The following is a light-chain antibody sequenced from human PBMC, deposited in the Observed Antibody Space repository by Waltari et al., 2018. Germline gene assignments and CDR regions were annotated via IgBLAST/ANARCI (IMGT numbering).Light chain of an antibody. CDR3: QQRSNWPPFT. J-gene: IGKJ3*01. CDR1: QSVSSY. V-gene: IGKV3-11*01. CDR2: DAS. Sequence: EIVLTQSPATLSLSPGERATLSCRASQSVSSYVAWYQQKPGQAPRLLIDDASNRATGIPARFSGRGSGTDFTLTISSLEPQDFAVYYGQQRSNWPPFTFGPGTKVDIK.